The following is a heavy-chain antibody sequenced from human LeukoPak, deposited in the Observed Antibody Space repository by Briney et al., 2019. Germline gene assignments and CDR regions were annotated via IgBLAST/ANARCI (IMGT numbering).Heavy chain of an antibody. CDR1: GFTFTDYY. D-gene: IGHD6-6*01. Sequence: PGGSLRLSCAASGFTFTDYYMSWIRQAPGKGLEWVSVIYSGGRTYYADSVKGRFTISRDNSKNTLYLQMNSLRAEDTAVYYCARDSSSSATWGQGTLVTVSS. CDR3: ARDSSSSAT. CDR2: IYSGGRT. J-gene: IGHJ4*02. V-gene: IGHV3-53*01.